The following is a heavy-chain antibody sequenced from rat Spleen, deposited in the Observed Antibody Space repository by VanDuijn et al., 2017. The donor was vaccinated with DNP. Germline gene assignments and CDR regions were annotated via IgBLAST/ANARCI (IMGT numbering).Heavy chain of an antibody. CDR1: GFTFSNYG. CDR2: ISYDGSST. D-gene: IGHD5-1*01. CDR3: ARRGGTGRGEVDWYFDF. V-gene: IGHV5-29*01. Sequence: EVQLVESGGGLVQPGRSLKLSCAASGFTFSNYGMAWVRQAPTKGLEWVATISYDGSSTYYRDSVKGRFTISRDNAKSTLYLQMDSLRSEDTATYYCARRGGTGRGEVDWYFDFWGPGTMVTVSS. J-gene: IGHJ1*01.